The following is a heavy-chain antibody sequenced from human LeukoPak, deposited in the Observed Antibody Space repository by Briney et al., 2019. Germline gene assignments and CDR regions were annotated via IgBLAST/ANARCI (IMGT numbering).Heavy chain of an antibody. CDR3: ARGVTLGWFDP. CDR1: GFTFSSYA. Sequence: GGSLRLSCAASGFTFSSYAMSWVRQAPGKGLEWVSAISGSDGSTDYADSVKGRFTISRDNSKNTLYLQMNSLRAGDTAVYSCARGVTLGWFDPWGQGTLVTVSS. V-gene: IGHV3-23*01. D-gene: IGHD2-21*02. CDR2: ISGSDGST. J-gene: IGHJ5*02.